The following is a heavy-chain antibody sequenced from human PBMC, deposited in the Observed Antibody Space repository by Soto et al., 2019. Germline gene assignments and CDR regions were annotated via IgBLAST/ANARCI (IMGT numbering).Heavy chain of an antibody. CDR1: GYTFTSYG. CDR3: ARERTMVRGVIIRYFDY. D-gene: IGHD3-10*01. V-gene: IGHV1-18*01. Sequence: QVQLVQSGAEVKKPGASVKVSCKASGYTFTSYGISWVRQAPGQGLEWMGWISAYNGNTNYAQKLQGRVTMTTDTVTSTAYMELRSLRSDDTAVYYCARERTMVRGVIIRYFDYWGQGTLVTVSS. J-gene: IGHJ4*02. CDR2: ISAYNGNT.